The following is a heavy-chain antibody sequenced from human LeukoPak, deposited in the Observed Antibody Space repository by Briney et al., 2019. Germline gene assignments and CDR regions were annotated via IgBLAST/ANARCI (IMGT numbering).Heavy chain of an antibody. J-gene: IGHJ4*02. V-gene: IGHV5-51*01. CDR2: IYPGDSDT. CDR1: GYSFTSYW. CDR3: AKIDRQYCSRSSCYALDF. Sequence: GESLRISCKCSGYSFTSYWIGWVRQMPGKGLEWMGIIYPGDSDTRYSPSFQGQVTISVDKSISTAYLQWSSLKASDTAIYYCAKIDRQYCSRSSCYALDFWGQGTQVTVSS. D-gene: IGHD2-2*01.